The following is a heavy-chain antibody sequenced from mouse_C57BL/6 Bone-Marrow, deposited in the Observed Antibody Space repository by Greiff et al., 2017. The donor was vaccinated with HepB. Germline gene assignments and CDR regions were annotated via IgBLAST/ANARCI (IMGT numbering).Heavy chain of an antibody. CDR1: GFTFSDYY. Sequence: EVQVVESEGGLVQPGSSMKLSCTASGFTFSDYYMAWVRQVPEKGLEWVANINYDGSSTYYLDSLKSRFIISRDNAKNILYLQMSSLKSEDTATYYCARVGRSYAMDYWGQGTSVTVSS. CDR2: INYDGSST. D-gene: IGHD4-1*01. V-gene: IGHV5-16*01. CDR3: ARVGRSYAMDY. J-gene: IGHJ4*01.